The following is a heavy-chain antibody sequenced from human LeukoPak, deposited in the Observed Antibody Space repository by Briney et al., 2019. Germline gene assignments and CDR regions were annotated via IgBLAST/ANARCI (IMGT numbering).Heavy chain of an antibody. CDR1: GFTFSHFA. CDR2: ISNDGSNK. J-gene: IGHJ4*02. V-gene: IGHV3-30*18. CDR3: AKVGALFPGPEY. D-gene: IGHD3-16*01. Sequence: PGRSLRLSCAASGFTFSHFAMHWVRQAPGKGLEWVAVISNDGSNKYYADSVKGRFTISRDNSKNTLYVQMNSLRPEDTAVYYCAKVGALFPGPEYWGQGTLVTVSS.